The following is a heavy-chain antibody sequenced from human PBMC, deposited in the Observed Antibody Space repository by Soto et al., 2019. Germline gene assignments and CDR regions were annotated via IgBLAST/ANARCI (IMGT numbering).Heavy chain of an antibody. D-gene: IGHD3-22*01. Sequence: GESLKISCKGSGYSFTSYWIGWVRQMPGKGLEWMGIIYPGDSDTRYSPSFQGQVTISADKSISTAYLQWSSLKASDTAMYYCARTPNSYDSSGYYYVDWLDPSGRGTLVAVSS. V-gene: IGHV5-51*01. J-gene: IGHJ5*02. CDR1: GYSFTSYW. CDR3: ARTPNSYDSSGYYYVDWLDP. CDR2: IYPGDSDT.